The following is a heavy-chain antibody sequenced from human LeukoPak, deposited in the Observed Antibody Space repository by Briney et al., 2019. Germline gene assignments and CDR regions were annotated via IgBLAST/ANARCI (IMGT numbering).Heavy chain of an antibody. CDR2: IFYNGNT. CDR3: ARGDFWSGSQPYDY. D-gene: IGHD3-3*01. V-gene: IGHV4-59*12. Sequence: PSETLSLTCAVSGVSMSAYYWTWIRQSPGEGLEWIEHIFYNGNTNYNPSLKSRVTIFIDTSQNQFSLNLSPVTAADTAVYYCARGDFWSGSQPYDYWGRGALVIVSS. J-gene: IGHJ4*02. CDR1: GVSMSAYY.